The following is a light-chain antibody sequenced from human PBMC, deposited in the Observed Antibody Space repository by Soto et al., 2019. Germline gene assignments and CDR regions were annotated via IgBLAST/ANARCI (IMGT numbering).Light chain of an antibody. J-gene: IGKJ1*01. Sequence: ERVMTQSPATLSVTPGERATLSCRASQSVSSYLAWYQQKPGQAPRLLIYDASNRATGIPARFSGSWSGTEFTLTINILEPDDFAVYYCHQYGNSPQTFGQGTKVDIK. V-gene: IGKV3D-15*03. CDR3: HQYGNSPQT. CDR2: DAS. CDR1: QSVSSY.